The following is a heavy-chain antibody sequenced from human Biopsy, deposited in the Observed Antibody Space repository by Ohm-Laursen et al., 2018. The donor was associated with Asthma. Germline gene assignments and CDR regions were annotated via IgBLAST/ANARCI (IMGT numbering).Heavy chain of an antibody. CDR1: GYTFTSYG. CDR3: ATITGTRSFDY. J-gene: IGHJ4*02. Sequence: ASVKVSCKASGYTFTSYGISWVRQAPGQGLEWMGWISGYNGKTNYAQKFQGRVTMTTDTSTSTASMELRSLRSDDTAIYYCATITGTRSFDYWGQGTLVTVSS. CDR2: ISGYNGKT. V-gene: IGHV1-18*01. D-gene: IGHD1-7*01.